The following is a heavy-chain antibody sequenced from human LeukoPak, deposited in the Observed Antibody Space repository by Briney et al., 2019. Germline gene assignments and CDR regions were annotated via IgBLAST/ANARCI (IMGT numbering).Heavy chain of an antibody. Sequence: AASVKVSCKASGYTFTSYFMHWMRQAPGQGPEWMGIINPRGGSTEYSHKFQGRVTMTRDTSISTAYMELSRLRSDDTAVYYCARDRYCSGGSCYAWFDPWGQGTLVTVSS. CDR1: GYTFTSYF. CDR3: ARDRYCSGGSCYAWFDP. J-gene: IGHJ5*02. D-gene: IGHD2-15*01. CDR2: INPRGGST. V-gene: IGHV1-46*01.